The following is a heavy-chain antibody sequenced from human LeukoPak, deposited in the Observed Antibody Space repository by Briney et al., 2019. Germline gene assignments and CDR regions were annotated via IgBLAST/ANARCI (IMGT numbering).Heavy chain of an antibody. Sequence: SETLSLTCAVYGGSFSGYYWSWIRQPPGKGLEWIGEINHSGSTNYNPSLKSRVTISVDTSKNQFSLKLTSVTAADTAVYYCATETPYYGSGSYYPTNWFDPWGQGTLVTVSS. J-gene: IGHJ5*02. CDR3: ATETPYYGSGSYYPTNWFDP. D-gene: IGHD3-10*01. V-gene: IGHV4-34*01. CDR1: GGSFSGYY. CDR2: INHSGST.